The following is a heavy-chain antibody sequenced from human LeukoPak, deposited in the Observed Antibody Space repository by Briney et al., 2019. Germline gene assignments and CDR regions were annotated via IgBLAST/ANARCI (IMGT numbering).Heavy chain of an antibody. CDR3: TTDSAPPLYDSSGYYLVGFDY. CDR2: IYSSGST. J-gene: IGHJ4*02. D-gene: IGHD3-22*01. Sequence: PGGSLRLSCAASGFTVSSNYMTWVRQAPGKGLEWVSFIYSSGSTYYADSVKGRFTISRDNSKNTVSLQMDSLRAEDTAVYYCTTDSAPPLYDSSGYYLVGFDYWGQGTLVTVSS. CDR1: GFTVSSNY. V-gene: IGHV3-53*01.